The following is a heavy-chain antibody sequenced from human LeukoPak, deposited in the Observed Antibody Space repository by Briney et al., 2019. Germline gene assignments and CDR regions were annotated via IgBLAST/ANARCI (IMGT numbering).Heavy chain of an antibody. CDR1: GFTFSSYW. V-gene: IGHV3-7*01. CDR3: ARVSTMVRGVIRY. CDR2: IKQDGSEK. D-gene: IGHD3-10*01. J-gene: IGHJ4*02. Sequence: GGSLRLSCAASGFTFSSYWMSWVRQAPGKGLEWVANIKQDGSEKYYVDSVKGRFTVSRDNAKNSLYLQMNSLRAEDTAVYYCARVSTMVRGVIRYWGQGTLVTVSS.